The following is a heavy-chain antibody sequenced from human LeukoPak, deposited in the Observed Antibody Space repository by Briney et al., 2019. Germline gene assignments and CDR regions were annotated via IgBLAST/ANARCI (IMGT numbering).Heavy chain of an antibody. V-gene: IGHV3-23*01. CDR3: AKAGSSGWGYFDY. CDR1: GFTFSIYA. CDR2: ISTSGGST. J-gene: IGHJ4*02. Sequence: GGSLRLSCAASGFTFSIYAMTWVRQAPGKGLKWVSAISTSGGSTYYADSVKGRFTISRDNSKNTLYLQMNSLRAEDTAVYFCAKAGSSGWGYFDYWGQGTLVTVSS. D-gene: IGHD6-19*01.